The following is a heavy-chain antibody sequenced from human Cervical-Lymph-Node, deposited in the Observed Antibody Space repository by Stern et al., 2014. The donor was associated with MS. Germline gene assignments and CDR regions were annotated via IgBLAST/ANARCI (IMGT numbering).Heavy chain of an antibody. CDR1: GGTFSSYA. CDR2: FIPIFGTA. Sequence: QVQLVQSGAEVKKPGSSVKVSCKASGGTFSSYAITWVRQAPGQRLEWMGGFIPIFGTANYAQKFQGRVTITADKSTSTAYMELSSLRSEDTAVYYCARDSRGYSYGYYDYWGQGTVVTVSS. J-gene: IGHJ4*02. D-gene: IGHD5-18*01. CDR3: ARDSRGYSYGYYDY. V-gene: IGHV1-69*06.